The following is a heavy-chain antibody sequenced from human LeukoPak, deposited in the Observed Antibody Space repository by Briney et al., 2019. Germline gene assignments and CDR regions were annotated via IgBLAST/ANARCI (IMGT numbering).Heavy chain of an antibody. CDR3: ATDGYDSSGYYYFFDY. CDR2: FDPEDGET. Sequence: ASVKVSCKVSGYTLTELSMHWVRQAPGKGLEWMGGFDPEDGETIYAQKFQGRVTMTEDTSTDTAYMELSSLRSEGTAVYYCATDGYDSSGYYYFFDYWGQGTLVTVSS. V-gene: IGHV1-24*01. D-gene: IGHD3-22*01. J-gene: IGHJ4*02. CDR1: GYTLTELS.